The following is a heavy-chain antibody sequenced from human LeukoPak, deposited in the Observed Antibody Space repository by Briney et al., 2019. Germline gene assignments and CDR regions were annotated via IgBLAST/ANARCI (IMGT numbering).Heavy chain of an antibody. V-gene: IGHV3-48*03. J-gene: IGHJ3*02. D-gene: IGHD5-12*01. CDR3: VRYHVDAFRVSAFDI. CDR2: ISSRGTTI. CDR1: EFSINTYE. Sequence: GGSLRLSCEASEFSINTYEMNWVRQAPGKGLEWVSYISSRGTTIYYADSVKGRFTISRDDARNSLYLQMNSLRVEDTAIYYCVRYHVDAFRVSAFDIWGQGSMVTVSP.